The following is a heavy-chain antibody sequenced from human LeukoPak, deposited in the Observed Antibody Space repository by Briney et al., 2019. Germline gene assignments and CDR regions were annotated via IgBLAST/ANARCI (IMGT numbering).Heavy chain of an antibody. CDR1: GFSFSSYS. Sequence: GGSLRLSCAASGFSFSSYSMNWVRQAPGKGLEWVSYISSGSSTIYYADSVQGRFTISRDNAKNSLYLQMNSLRAEDTAVYYCAKVRTAVAGPTDYWGQGTLVTVSS. CDR2: ISSGSSTI. V-gene: IGHV3-48*01. CDR3: AKVRTAVAGPTDY. D-gene: IGHD6-19*01. J-gene: IGHJ4*02.